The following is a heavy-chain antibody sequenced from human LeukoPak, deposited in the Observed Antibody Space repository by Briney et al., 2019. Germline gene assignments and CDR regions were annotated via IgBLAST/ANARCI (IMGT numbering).Heavy chain of an antibody. CDR2: INHSGST. CDR3: ARQGDVRTFDY. D-gene: IGHD3-16*01. V-gene: IGHV4-34*01. J-gene: IGHJ4*02. CDR1: GGSFSGYY. Sequence: SETLSLTCAVYGGSFSGYYWSWIRQPPGKGLEWIGEINHSGSTNYNPSLKSRVTISVDTSKNQFSLKLSSVNAADTAVYYCARQGDVRTFDYWGQGTLVTVSS.